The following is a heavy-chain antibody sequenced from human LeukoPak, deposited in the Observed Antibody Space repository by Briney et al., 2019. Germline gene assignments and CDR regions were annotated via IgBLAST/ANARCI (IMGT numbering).Heavy chain of an antibody. V-gene: IGHV4-39*01. Sequence: PSETLSLTCTVSGGSISSTNHYWSWIRQPPGKGLEWIGVSYYSGSTYYNPSLKSRVTISVDTSKNQFSLKLSSVTAADTAVYYCAGGYDYTSISIDYWGQGTLVTVSS. CDR2: SYYSGST. CDR3: AGGYDYTSISIDY. D-gene: IGHD4-11*01. J-gene: IGHJ4*02. CDR1: GGSISSTNHY.